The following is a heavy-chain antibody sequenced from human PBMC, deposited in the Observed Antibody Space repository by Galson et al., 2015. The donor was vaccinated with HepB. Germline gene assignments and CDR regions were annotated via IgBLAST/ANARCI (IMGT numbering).Heavy chain of an antibody. J-gene: IGHJ4*02. D-gene: IGHD4-17*01. Sequence: SLRLSCAASGFTFSNYWISWVRQAPGKGLEWVANIKQDGSEKFYVDSVKGRFTISKDNAKNSLYLQMNSLRAEDTAVYYCARVDHGDKRDYWGQGTLVTVSS. V-gene: IGHV3-7*03. CDR1: GFTFSNYW. CDR3: ARVDHGDKRDY. CDR2: IKQDGSEK.